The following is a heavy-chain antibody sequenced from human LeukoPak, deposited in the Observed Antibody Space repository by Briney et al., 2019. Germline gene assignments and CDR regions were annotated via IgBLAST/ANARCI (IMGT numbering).Heavy chain of an antibody. Sequence: PGASVKVSCKASGYTFTTYAIFWVRQAPGQRLEWMGWINAGTGNTKYSQKFQGRVTITRDTSASTAYMELSSLRSEDTAVYYCATAITLTKSAFDPWGQGTLVTVSS. D-gene: IGHD3-10*01. CDR3: ATAITLTKSAFDP. V-gene: IGHV1-3*01. J-gene: IGHJ5*02. CDR1: GYTFTTYA. CDR2: INAGTGNT.